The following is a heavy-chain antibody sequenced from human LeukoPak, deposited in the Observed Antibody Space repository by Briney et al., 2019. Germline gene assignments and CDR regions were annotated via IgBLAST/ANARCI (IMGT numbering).Heavy chain of an antibody. CDR3: AKYDYGGNPNEYYFDY. CDR1: GFTFSSYA. D-gene: IGHD4-23*01. J-gene: IGHJ4*02. Sequence: GGSLRLSCAASGFTFSSYAMSRVRQAPGKGLEWVSTIGDNGDSTYYADSVKGRFTISRDNSKNTLYLQMNSLRAQDTAVYYCAKYDYGGNPNEYYFDYWGQGTLVTVSS. V-gene: IGHV3-23*01. CDR2: IGDNGDST.